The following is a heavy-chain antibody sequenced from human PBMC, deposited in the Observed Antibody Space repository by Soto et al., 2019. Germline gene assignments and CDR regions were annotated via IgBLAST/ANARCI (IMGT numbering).Heavy chain of an antibody. CDR3: ARDYDILTGYYTVDY. CDR1: GYTFTSYG. Sequence: GPSVKVSCKASGYTFTSYGISWVRQAPGQGLEWMGWISAYNGNTNYAQKLQGRVTMTTDTSTSTAYMELRSLRSDDTAVYYCARDYDILTGYYTVDYWGQGTLVTVSS. V-gene: IGHV1-18*01. J-gene: IGHJ4*02. CDR2: ISAYNGNT. D-gene: IGHD3-9*01.